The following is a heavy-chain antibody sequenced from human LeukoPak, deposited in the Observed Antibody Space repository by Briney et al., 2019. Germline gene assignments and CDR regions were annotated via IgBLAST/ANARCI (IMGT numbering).Heavy chain of an antibody. CDR2: IDPSGSA. D-gene: IGHD3-9*01. J-gene: IGHJ6*02. V-gene: IGHV4-59*01. CDR3: ARDHWLFSSKTWYYYGMDV. Sequence: PSETLSLTCVVSGGSISPYYWSWIRQSPGKGLEGIGYIDPSGSASYNPSLKSRVTIFVDTSKNLVSLILTSVSASDTAIYYCARDHWLFSSKTWYYYGMDVWGQGTTVTVSS. CDR1: GGSISPYY.